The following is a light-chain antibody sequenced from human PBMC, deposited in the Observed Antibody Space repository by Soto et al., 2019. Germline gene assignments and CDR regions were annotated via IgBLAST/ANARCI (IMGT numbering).Light chain of an antibody. CDR1: QTVNSNY. CDR2: GAS. J-gene: IGKJ4*01. CDR3: HQDGGSSRLS. V-gene: IGKV3-20*01. Sequence: EVVLTQSPGTLSLSPGERATLSCRASQTVNSNYLAWYQQKPGQAPRLLIYGASSRATGIPDRISGSGSGTTFSLTISRVEPADVGVDYYHQDGGSSRLSFGGGTRVEIK.